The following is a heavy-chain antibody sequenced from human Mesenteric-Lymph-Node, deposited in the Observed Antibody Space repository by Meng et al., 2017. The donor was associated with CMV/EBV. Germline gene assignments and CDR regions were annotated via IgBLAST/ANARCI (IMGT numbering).Heavy chain of an antibody. CDR3: ARDRACRSISCRTPTSRYYYGMDV. CDR2: ISTGSRSYI. D-gene: IGHD2-2*01. Sequence: GGSLRLSCAASGFTLSTYSMNWVRQAPGKGLEWVSSISTGSRSYIYYADSLKGRFTISRDNAKNSLYLQMNSLRAEDTAIYYCARDRACRSISCRTPTSRYYYGMDVWGQGATVTVSS. J-gene: IGHJ6*02. CDR1: GFTLSTYS. V-gene: IGHV3-21*01.